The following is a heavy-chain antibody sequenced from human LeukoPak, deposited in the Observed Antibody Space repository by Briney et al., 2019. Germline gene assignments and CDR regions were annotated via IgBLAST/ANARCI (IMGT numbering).Heavy chain of an antibody. V-gene: IGHV3-23*01. D-gene: IGHD6-19*01. CDR1: GFTFSSYS. J-gene: IGHJ6*03. Sequence: GGSLRLSCAASGFTFSSYSMNWVRQAPGKGLEWVSAISGSGGSTYYADSVKGRFTISRDNSKNTLYLQMNSLRAEDTAVYYCAKSSSGWYASDYYMDVWGKGTTVTVSS. CDR3: AKSSSGWYASDYYMDV. CDR2: ISGSGGST.